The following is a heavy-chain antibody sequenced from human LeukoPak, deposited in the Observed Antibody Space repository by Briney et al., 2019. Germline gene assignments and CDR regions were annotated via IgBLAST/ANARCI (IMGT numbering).Heavy chain of an antibody. D-gene: IGHD3-3*01. V-gene: IGHV1-69*13. CDR1: GGTFSSYA. CDR2: IIPIFGTA. CDR3: ARGRTYCDFWSGYPNFDY. Sequence: SVKVSCKASGGTFSSYAISWVRQAPGQGLEWMGGIIPIFGTANYAQKFQGRVTITADESTSTAYMELSSQRSEDTAVYYCARGRTYCDFWSGYPNFDYWGQGTLVTVSS. J-gene: IGHJ4*02.